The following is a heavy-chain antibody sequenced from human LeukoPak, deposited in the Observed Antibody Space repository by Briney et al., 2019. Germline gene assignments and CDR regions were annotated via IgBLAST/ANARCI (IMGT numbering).Heavy chain of an antibody. CDR2: INSDGSTI. CDR3: ARPAVAGLYYFDH. D-gene: IGHD6-19*01. CDR1: GFTFSSYW. V-gene: IGHV3-74*01. J-gene: IGHJ4*02. Sequence: GGSLRLSCAASGFTFSSYWMHWVRQAPGKGLVWVSRINSDGSTISYADSVKGRFSISRDNAKNTLYLQMNSLRAEDTAVYYCARPAVAGLYYFDHWGQGALVTVSS.